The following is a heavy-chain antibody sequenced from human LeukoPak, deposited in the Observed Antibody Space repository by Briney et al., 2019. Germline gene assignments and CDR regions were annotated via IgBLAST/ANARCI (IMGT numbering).Heavy chain of an antibody. J-gene: IGHJ3*02. D-gene: IGHD3-9*01. CDR1: GGPINSYY. CDR3: ATGLFPYLRILTGYRAFDI. CDR2: VYYSGTT. Sequence: SETLSLTCTVSGGPINSYYWSWIRQPPGKGLEWIGYVYYSGTTNYNSALKSRVIISVDTSKNQFSLKLSSVTAEDTAVYYCATGLFPYLRILTGYRAFDIWGQGTMVTVSS. V-gene: IGHV4-59*01.